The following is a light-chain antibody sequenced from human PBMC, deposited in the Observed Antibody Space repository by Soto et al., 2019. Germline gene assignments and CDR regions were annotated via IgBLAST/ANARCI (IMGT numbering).Light chain of an antibody. CDR1: SSDVGAYNY. CDR2: EVS. J-gene: IGLJ2*01. CDR3: QSYDSSLSGVV. V-gene: IGLV2-8*01. Sequence: QSALTQPPSASGSPGQSVTISCTGTSSDVGAYNYVSWYQQYPGKAPKLMIYEVSKRPSGVPDRFSGSKSGKTASLTVSGLQPEDEADYYCQSYDSSLSGVVFGGGTKLTVL.